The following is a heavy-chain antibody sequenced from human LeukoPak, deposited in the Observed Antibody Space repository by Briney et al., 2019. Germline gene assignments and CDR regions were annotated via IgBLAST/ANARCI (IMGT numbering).Heavy chain of an antibody. CDR1: GFTFDDYA. D-gene: IGHD3-10*01. CDR3: AKDMAAYYYASGNIDY. CDR2: ISWDGGST. J-gene: IGHJ4*02. V-gene: IGHV3-43D*03. Sequence: GGPLRLSCAASGFTFDDYAMHWVRQAPGKGLEWVSLISWDGGSTYYADSVKGRFTISRDNSKNSLYLQMNSLRAEDTALYYCAKDMAAYYYASGNIDYWGQGTLVTVSS.